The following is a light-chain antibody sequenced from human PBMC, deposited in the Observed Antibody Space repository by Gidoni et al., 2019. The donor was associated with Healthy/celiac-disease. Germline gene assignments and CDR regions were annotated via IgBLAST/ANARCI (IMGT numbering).Light chain of an antibody. V-gene: IGKV3-11*01. CDR2: DAS. CDR3: QQRSNWPPGLT. J-gene: IGKJ4*01. CDR1: QSVSSY. Sequence: EIVLTQSPATLSLSPGERATLSCRASQSVSSYFAWYQQQPGQAPRLLIYDASNRATGIPARFSGSGSGTDFTLTISSLEPEDFAVYYCQQRSNWPPGLTFGGGTKVEIK.